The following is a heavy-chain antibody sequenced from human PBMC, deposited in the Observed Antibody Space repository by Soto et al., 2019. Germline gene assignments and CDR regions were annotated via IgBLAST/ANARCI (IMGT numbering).Heavy chain of an antibody. CDR3: SKIRN. CDR2: ISGSGGST. V-gene: IGHV3-23*01. CDR1: GFTFSSYA. Sequence: VRSLRLSCAASGFTFSSYAMSWVRQAPGKGLEWVSAISGSGGSTYYADSVNGRFTISRDNSKNTLDLQMNSLRAEHKAVYYCSKIRNWGQGTMVTVYS. J-gene: IGHJ4*02.